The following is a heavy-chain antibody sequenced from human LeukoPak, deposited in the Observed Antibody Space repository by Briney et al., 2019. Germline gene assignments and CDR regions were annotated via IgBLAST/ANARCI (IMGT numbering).Heavy chain of an antibody. V-gene: IGHV4-59*01. Sequence: SGPTLLNPSDTLSLTCTVSGGSISPYYCSWIRQPPGKGLEWIGYIYYTGGTYYNPSLKSRVTISVDTSKNQFSLKLTSVTAADTAVYYCARAYYYGSGTFDIWGQGTMVTVSS. CDR3: ARAYYYGSGTFDI. CDR2: IYYTGGT. J-gene: IGHJ3*02. D-gene: IGHD3-10*01. CDR1: GGSISPYY.